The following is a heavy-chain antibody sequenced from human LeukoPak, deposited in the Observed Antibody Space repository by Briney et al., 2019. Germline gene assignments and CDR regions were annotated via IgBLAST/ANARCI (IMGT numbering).Heavy chain of an antibody. V-gene: IGHV3-72*01. CDR2: TRNKANRFAT. CDR3: VRVRPVDAIDT. D-gene: IGHD4-23*01. CDR1: GFSFSDHY. Sequence: GGSLRLSCAVSGFSFSDHYIDWVRQTAGKGLEWVGRTRNKANRFATEYAASVKGRFIISRDESNNSVYLQMNSLKTEDTAVYFCVRVRPVDAIDTWGQGTMVTVSS. J-gene: IGHJ3*02.